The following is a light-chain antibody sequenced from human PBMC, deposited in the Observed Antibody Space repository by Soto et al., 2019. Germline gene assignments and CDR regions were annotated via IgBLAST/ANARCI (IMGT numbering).Light chain of an antibody. V-gene: IGLV2-23*02. J-gene: IGLJ2*01. CDR3: CSYAGNTTFK. CDR2: AVS. Sequence: QSVLTQPASVSGSPGQWITISCAGTNSDVGNYNLVSWYQHHPGKAPRLIIYAVSKRPSGISDRFSGSKSGSTASLTISGLQPEVEADYHCCSYAGNTTFKFGGGTKLTVL. CDR1: NSDVGNYNL.